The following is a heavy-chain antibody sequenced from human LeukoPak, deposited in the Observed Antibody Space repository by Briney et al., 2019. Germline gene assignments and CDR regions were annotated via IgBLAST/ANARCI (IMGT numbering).Heavy chain of an antibody. CDR1: GFTFSDYG. J-gene: IGHJ3*02. V-gene: IGHV3-30*02. CDR3: RALTDCSNTSCYTLDAFDI. Sequence: PGGSLRLSCAASGFTFSDYGMHWVRQAPGKGLEWVAFIQYAGSNKYYVDSAKGRFTISRDNSKKTLYLQTNSLRAEGTAVYYCRALTDCSNTSCYTLDAFDIWGQGTMVAVSS. CDR2: IQYAGSNK. D-gene: IGHD2-2*02.